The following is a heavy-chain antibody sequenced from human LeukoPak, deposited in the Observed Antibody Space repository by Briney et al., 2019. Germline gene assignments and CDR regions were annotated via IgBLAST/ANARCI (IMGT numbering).Heavy chain of an antibody. CDR2: ISYDGSNK. D-gene: IGHD3-3*01. CDR3: ARDGSYDFWSGYSGYFDY. Sequence: GGSLRLSCAASGFTFSSYAMHWVRQAPGKGLEWVAVISYDGSNKYYADSVKGRFIISRDNSKNTLYLQMNSLRAEDTAVYYCARDGSYDFWSGYSGYFDYWGQGTLVTVSS. V-gene: IGHV3-30*04. CDR1: GFTFSSYA. J-gene: IGHJ4*02.